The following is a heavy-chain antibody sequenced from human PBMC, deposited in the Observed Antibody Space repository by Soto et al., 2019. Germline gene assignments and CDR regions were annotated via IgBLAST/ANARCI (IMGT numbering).Heavy chain of an antibody. CDR2: IHPGDSDT. CDR3: ARHNRYSSTWFEGWFDP. J-gene: IGHJ5*02. D-gene: IGHD6-13*01. CDR1: GYSFTNYW. Sequence: GESLKISCQGSGYSFTNYWVGWVRQIPGRGLEWMGIIHPGDSDTRYSPFFQGQVPISADKSISTAYLQWSSLKASDTAMYYCARHNRYSSTWFEGWFDPWGQGTLVTVSS. V-gene: IGHV5-51*01.